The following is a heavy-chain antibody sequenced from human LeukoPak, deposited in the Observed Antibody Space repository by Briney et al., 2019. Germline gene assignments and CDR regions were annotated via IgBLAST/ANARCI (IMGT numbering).Heavy chain of an antibody. CDR1: GFTFSSYE. J-gene: IGHJ4*02. CDR2: ISSSGSTI. Sequence: PGGSLRLSCAASGFTFSSYEMNWVRQAPGKGLEWVSYISSSGSTIYYADSVKGRFTISRDNAKNPLYLQMNSLRAEDTAVYYCASIPAELIVGASEDYWGQGTLVTVSS. CDR3: ASIPAELIVGASEDY. D-gene: IGHD1-26*01. V-gene: IGHV3-48*03.